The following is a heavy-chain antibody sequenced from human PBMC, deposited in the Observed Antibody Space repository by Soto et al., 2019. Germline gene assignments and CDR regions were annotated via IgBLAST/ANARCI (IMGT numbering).Heavy chain of an antibody. CDR1: GFTFSDHA. CDR2: ISPDGGTE. Sequence: QVQLVESGGGVVPPGRSLRLSCAASGFTFSDHAMHWVRQAPGKGLEWVAVISPDGGTEGQADSVKGRFAISRDNSNNTVFLEMNSLTREDTAVYYCARRFLEWFNNGLGVWGQGTTVTVSS. J-gene: IGHJ6*02. V-gene: IGHV3-30*09. CDR3: ARRFLEWFNNGLGV. D-gene: IGHD3-3*01.